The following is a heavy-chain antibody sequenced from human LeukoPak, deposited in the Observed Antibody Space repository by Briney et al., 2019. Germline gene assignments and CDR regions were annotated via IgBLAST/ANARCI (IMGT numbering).Heavy chain of an antibody. V-gene: IGHV1-2*06. J-gene: IGHJ4*02. CDR2: INPNSGDT. Sequence: ASVKVSCKASGYTFTGYHMHWVRQAPGQGLEWMGRINPNSGDTNYAQKFQGRVTMTRDTSTSTVYMELSSLRSEDTAVYYCARGVRYFDYWGQGTLVTVSS. CDR1: GYTFTGYH. D-gene: IGHD2-21*01. CDR3: ARGVRYFDY.